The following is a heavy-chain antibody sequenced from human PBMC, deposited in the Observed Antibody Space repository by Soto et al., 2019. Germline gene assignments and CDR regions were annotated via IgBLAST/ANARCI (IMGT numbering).Heavy chain of an antibody. D-gene: IGHD2-2*01. J-gene: IGHJ6*02. CDR2: IYYSGST. V-gene: IGHV4-61*01. Sequence: SETLSLTCTVPGGSVSSGSYYWSWIRQPPGKGLEWIGYIYYSGSTNYNPSLKSRVTISVDTSKNQFSLKLSSVTAADTAVYYCARDWGGYCSSTSCLGYYYYYGMDVWGQGTTVTVSS. CDR3: ARDWGGYCSSTSCLGYYYYYGMDV. CDR1: GGSVSSGSYY.